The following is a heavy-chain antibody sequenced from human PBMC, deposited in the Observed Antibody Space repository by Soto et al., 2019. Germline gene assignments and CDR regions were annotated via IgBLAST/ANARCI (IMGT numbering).Heavy chain of an antibody. Sequence: PSETLSLTCAVSGGSISSGGYSWSWIRQPPGKGLEWIGYIYHSGSTYYNPSLKSRVTISVDRSKNQFSLKLSSVTAADTAVYYCARSPLSGYDKAKFDYWGQGTLVTVSS. CDR1: GGSISSGGYS. D-gene: IGHD5-12*01. CDR3: ARSPLSGYDKAKFDY. J-gene: IGHJ4*02. CDR2: IYHSGST. V-gene: IGHV4-30-2*01.